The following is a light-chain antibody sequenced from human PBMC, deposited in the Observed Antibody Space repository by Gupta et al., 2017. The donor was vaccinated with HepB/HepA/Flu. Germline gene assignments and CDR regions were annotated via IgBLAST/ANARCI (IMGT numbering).Light chain of an antibody. CDR3: QQYDRSPQT. J-gene: IGKJ1*01. V-gene: IGKV3-20*01. CDR2: ATS. Sequence: EIVLTQSPGTLSLSPGERATLSCRASQTVTAFYLAWYQQKPGQAPRLLIYATSSRATGIPDRFSGSGSGTEFTLTISRLEPEDFAVYYCQQYDRSPQTFGQGTKVEIK. CDR1: QTVTAFY.